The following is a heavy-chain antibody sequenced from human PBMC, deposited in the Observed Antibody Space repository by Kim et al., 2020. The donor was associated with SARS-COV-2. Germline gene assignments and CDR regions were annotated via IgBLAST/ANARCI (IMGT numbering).Heavy chain of an antibody. CDR1: GFRFNSYS. Sequence: GGSLRLSCAASGFRFNSYSMTWVRQAPGKGLEWVANIKEDGNEKYYVDSVKGRFTISRDNAKTSLYLQMNSLRADDTAVYYCARGKGWLYDWGQGTLVTV. J-gene: IGHJ4*02. V-gene: IGHV3-7*01. CDR2: IKEDGNEK. CDR3: ARGKGWLYD. D-gene: IGHD2-15*01.